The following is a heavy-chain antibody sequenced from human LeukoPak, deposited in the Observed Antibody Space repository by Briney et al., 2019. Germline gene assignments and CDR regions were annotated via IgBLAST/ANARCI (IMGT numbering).Heavy chain of an antibody. J-gene: IGHJ4*02. CDR2: IGTLGDT. CDR3: ARGRNSNYYDSSGYYPY. Sequence: PGGSLRLSCAASGFTFSSYDMHWVRQAPGKGLEWVSAIGTLGDTDYPDSVKGRFTISRENAKNSVYLQMNNIRAGATAVYYCARGRNSNYYDSSGYYPYWGQGTLVTVSS. V-gene: IGHV3-13*01. CDR1: GFTFSSYD. D-gene: IGHD3-22*01.